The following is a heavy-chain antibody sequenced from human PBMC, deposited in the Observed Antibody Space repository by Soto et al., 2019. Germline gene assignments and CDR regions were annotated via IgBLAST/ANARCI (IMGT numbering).Heavy chain of an antibody. V-gene: IGHV4-34*11. J-gene: IGHJ4*02. D-gene: IGHD3-16*01. CDR3: AREGGESSDGLYYFDS. CDR1: GGSVNGYY. Sequence: NPSETLSLTCAVYGGSVNGYYWNWIRQPPGKGLEWIGHIYYSGNTDYNPSLKSRLAISIDTSKNQFSLKLSSVTAADTAVYFCAREGGESSDGLYYFDSWGQGSLVTVSS. CDR2: IYYSGNT.